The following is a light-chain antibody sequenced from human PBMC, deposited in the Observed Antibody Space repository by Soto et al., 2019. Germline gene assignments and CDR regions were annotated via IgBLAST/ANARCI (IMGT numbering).Light chain of an antibody. CDR1: QNVNSN. J-gene: IGKJ2*01. V-gene: IGKV3-15*01. CDR2: DAS. Sequence: EIVMTQSPATPSVSPGERATLSCRARQNVNSNLAWYQQKPGQAPRLLIYDASTRATGVPARFSGSGSGTEFTLTISSLQSEDFAVYYCQQYNNLHTFGQGTKVEIK. CDR3: QQYNNLHT.